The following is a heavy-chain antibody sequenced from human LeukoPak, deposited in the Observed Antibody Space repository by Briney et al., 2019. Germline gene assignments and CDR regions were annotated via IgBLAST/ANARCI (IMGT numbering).Heavy chain of an antibody. CDR2: ISGSGGST. D-gene: IGHD5-18*01. CDR1: GFTFSSYA. J-gene: IGHJ4*02. CDR3: ARVGYSYGYVNYFDY. V-gene: IGHV3-23*01. Sequence: PGGSLRLSCAASGFTFSSYAMSWVRQAPGKGLEWVSAISGSGGSTYYADSVKGRFTISRDNAKNTLYLQMNSLRAEDTAVYYCARVGYSYGYVNYFDYWGQGTLVTVSS.